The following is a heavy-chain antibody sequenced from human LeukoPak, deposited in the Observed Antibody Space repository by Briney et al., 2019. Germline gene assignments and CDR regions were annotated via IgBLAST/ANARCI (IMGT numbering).Heavy chain of an antibody. J-gene: IGHJ5*02. V-gene: IGHV1-69*06. CDR2: IIPLYDTT. Sequence: ASVKVSCKASGGSFSSYAFSWVRQAPGQGLEWMGGIIPLYDTTNYAQEFQGRITITADTSTSTAYMELRSLRSDDTAVYYCARVRLLWFGEPNWFDPWGQGTLVTVSS. CDR1: GGSFSSYA. CDR3: ARVRLLWFGEPNWFDP. D-gene: IGHD3-10*01.